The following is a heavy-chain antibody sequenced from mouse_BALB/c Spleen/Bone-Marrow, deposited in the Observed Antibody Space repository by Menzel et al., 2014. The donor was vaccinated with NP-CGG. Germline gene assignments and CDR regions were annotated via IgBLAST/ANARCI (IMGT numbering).Heavy chain of an antibody. V-gene: IGHV2-6-7*01. J-gene: IGHJ3*01. CDR1: GFSLTGYG. Sequence: QVQLQQSGPGLVAPSQSLSIPCTVSGFSLTGYGVNWVRQPPGKGLEWLGMIWGDGSTDYNSALRSRLSISKDNSKSQVFLKMNSLQTDDTARYYCAREPTVVAGAWFAYWGQGTLVTVSA. CDR3: AREPTVVAGAWFAY. CDR2: IWGDGST. D-gene: IGHD1-1*01.